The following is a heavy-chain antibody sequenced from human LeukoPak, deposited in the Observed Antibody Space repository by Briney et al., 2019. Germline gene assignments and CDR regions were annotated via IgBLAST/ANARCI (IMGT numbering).Heavy chain of an antibody. J-gene: IGHJ3*02. V-gene: IGHV3-72*01. CDR2: SRNKANSYTT. Sequence: GGSLRLSCATSGFILSDHYIDWFRQAPGKGLEWVGHSRNKANSYTTEYAASVKGRFTISRDDSQKSVYLQMNSLKTEDTAVYYCARAGPPGSHTFDIWGQGTMVTVSS. CDR1: GFILSDHY. CDR3: ARAGPPGSHTFDI.